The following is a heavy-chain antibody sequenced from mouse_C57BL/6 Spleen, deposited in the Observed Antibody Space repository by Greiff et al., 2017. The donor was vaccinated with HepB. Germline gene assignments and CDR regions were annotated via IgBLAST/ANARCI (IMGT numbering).Heavy chain of an antibody. D-gene: IGHD3-2*02. CDR1: GYTFTSYW. Sequence: VQLQQPGAELVMPGASVKLSCKASGYTFTSYWMHWVKQRPGQGLEWIGEIDPSDSDTNYNQKFKGKTTLTVDKSSSTAYMKLSSLTSEDSAVYYCARRGSSDGRYWFAYWGQGTTLTVSS. CDR2: IDPSDSDT. CDR3: ARRGSSDGRYWFAY. V-gene: IGHV1-69*01. J-gene: IGHJ2*01.